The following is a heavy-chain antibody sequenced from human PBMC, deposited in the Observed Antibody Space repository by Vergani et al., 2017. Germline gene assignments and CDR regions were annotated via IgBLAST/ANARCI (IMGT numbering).Heavy chain of an antibody. J-gene: IGHJ4*02. CDR3: ATIDSSGYYPSYNVPDY. Sequence: EVQLVESGGRVVRPGGSLRLSCLASGFKFDDYGMNWVRHVPGKGLEWVAGVNWNGVGSAYADSVRGRFIISRDNAKNSLFLQMNSLRVEDTALYYCATIDSSGYYPSYNVPDYWGQGTQVTVSS. CDR2: VNWNGVGS. D-gene: IGHD3-22*01. CDR1: GFKFDDYG. V-gene: IGHV3-20*04.